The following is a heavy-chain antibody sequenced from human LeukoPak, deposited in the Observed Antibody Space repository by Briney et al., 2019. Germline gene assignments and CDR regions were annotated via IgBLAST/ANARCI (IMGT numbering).Heavy chain of an antibody. J-gene: IGHJ4*02. Sequence: GGSLRLSCATSGFIFSDHYIDWVRQAPGKGLEWVGRSKNRRNGYNIDYAASVKGRFSISRDDSKNSLYLQMNSLRTEDTAVYYCARGSQYNILTGFIVGAMDDFDYWGQGTLVTVSS. D-gene: IGHD3-9*01. CDR3: ARGSQYNILTGFIVGAMDDFDY. CDR1: GFIFSDHY. V-gene: IGHV3-72*01. CDR2: SKNRRNGYNI.